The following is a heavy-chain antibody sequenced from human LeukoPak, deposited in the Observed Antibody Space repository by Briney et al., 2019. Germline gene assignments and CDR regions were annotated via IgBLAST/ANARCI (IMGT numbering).Heavy chain of an antibody. D-gene: IGHD3-22*01. J-gene: IGHJ5*02. CDR3: ARGYDSSGYPNWFDP. Sequence: PGGSLRLSCAASGFTFSSYGMHWVRQAPGKGLEWVALIWYDGSNKYYADSVKGRFTISRDNSENTLYLQMNSLRAEDTAVYYCARGYDSSGYPNWFDPWGQGTLVTVSS. V-gene: IGHV3-33*01. CDR2: IWYDGSNK. CDR1: GFTFSSYG.